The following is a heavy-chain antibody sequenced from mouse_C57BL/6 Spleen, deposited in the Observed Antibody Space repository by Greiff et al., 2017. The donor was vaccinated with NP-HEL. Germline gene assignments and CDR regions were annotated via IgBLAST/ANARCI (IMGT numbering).Heavy chain of an antibody. D-gene: IGHD5-1*01. Sequence: VQLQQSGAELVRPGASVKLSCKASGYTFTDYWMHWVKQRPGQGLEWIARIYPGSGNTYYNEKFKGKSTLTVDKSSSTAYMQLSSLTSEDSAVYYCAIYGGLYDGYLADWGQGIMVTVS. CDR3: AIYGGLYDGYLAD. CDR2: IYPGSGNT. CDR1: GYTFTDYW. V-gene: IGHV1-76*01. J-gene: IGHJ3*01.